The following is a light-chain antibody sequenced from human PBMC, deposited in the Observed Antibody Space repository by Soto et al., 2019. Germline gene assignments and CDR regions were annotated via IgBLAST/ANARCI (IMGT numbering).Light chain of an antibody. Sequence: QLVLTQSPSASPSLGASVKLTCTLSSGHSSYAIAWHQQQPEKGPRYLMKLNSDGSHSKGDGIPDRFSGSSSGAERYLTISSLQSEDEADYYCQTWGTGIHWVFGGGTKVTVL. CDR1: SGHSSYA. CDR2: LNSDGSH. V-gene: IGLV4-69*01. CDR3: QTWGTGIHWV. J-gene: IGLJ3*02.